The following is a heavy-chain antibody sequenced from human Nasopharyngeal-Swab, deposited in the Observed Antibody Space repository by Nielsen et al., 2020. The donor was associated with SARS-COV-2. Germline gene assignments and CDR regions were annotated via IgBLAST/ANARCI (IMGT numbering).Heavy chain of an antibody. CDR1: GGSISSSSYY. D-gene: IGHD6-6*01. Sequence: SETLSLTCTVSGGSISSSSYYWGWIRQPPGKGLEWIGSIYYSGSTYYNPSLKCRVTISVDTSKNQFSLKLSSVTAADTDVYYCARGSPRSGMDVWGQGATVTVSS. CDR2: IYYSGST. CDR3: ARGSPRSGMDV. J-gene: IGHJ6*02. V-gene: IGHV4-39*01.